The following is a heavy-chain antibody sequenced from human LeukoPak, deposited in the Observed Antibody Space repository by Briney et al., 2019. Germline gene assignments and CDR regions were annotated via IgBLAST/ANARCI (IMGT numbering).Heavy chain of an antibody. Sequence: PSETLSLTCAVYGGSFIDYYWSWIRQPPGKGLEWIGEINHSGSTNYNPSLKSRVTISLDTSKNQFSLKLSSVTAADTAVYYCARQTGSGLFSLPGGQGTLVTVSS. D-gene: IGHD3-10*01. CDR2: INHSGST. V-gene: IGHV4-34*01. CDR3: ARQTGSGLFSLP. CDR1: GGSFIDYY. J-gene: IGHJ4*02.